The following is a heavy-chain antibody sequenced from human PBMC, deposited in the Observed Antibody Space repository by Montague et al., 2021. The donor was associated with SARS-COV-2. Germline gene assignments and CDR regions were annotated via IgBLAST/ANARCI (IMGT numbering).Heavy chain of an antibody. D-gene: IGHD6-19*01. CDR1: GGAMSSYY. CDR2: IYYSGST. V-gene: IGHV4-59*08. J-gene: IGHJ5*02. Sequence: SETLSLTCTVSGGAMSSYYWGWIRQPPGKGLEWIGYIYYSGSTNXXPSLKGGVTISVDTSKNQFSLKLSSVTAAYTAAYYCARHGCSSGRHRCGFDPWGQGTLVTVSS. CDR3: ARHGCSSGRHRCGFDP.